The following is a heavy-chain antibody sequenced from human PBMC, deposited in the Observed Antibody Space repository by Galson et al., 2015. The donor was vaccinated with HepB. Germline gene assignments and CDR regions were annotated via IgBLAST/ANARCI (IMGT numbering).Heavy chain of an antibody. CDR2: IKQEGSEK. Sequence: SLRLSCAASGFTFSSYWMSWVRQAPGKGLEWVANIKQEGSEKYYVDSVKGRFTISRDNSKNTLYLQMNSLRAEDTGVYYCAKTGGYGDSSFDYWGQGTLVTVSS. J-gene: IGHJ4*02. V-gene: IGHV3-7*03. CDR3: AKTGGYGDSSFDY. D-gene: IGHD4-17*01. CDR1: GFTFSSYW.